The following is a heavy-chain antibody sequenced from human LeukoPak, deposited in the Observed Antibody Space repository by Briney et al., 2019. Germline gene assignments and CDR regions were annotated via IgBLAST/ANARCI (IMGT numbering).Heavy chain of an antibody. CDR1: GGSISSYY. CDR2: IYYSGST. Sequence: PSETLSLTCTVSGGSISSYYWSWIRQPPGKGLEWIGYIYYSGSTNYNPSLKSRVTISVDTSKNQFSLKLSSVTAADTAVYYCARMSFSGNYPDAFDIWGQGTMVTVSS. V-gene: IGHV4-59*01. D-gene: IGHD1-26*01. J-gene: IGHJ3*02. CDR3: ARMSFSGNYPDAFDI.